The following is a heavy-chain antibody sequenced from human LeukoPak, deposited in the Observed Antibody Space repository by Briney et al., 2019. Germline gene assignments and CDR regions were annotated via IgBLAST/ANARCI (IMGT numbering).Heavy chain of an antibody. CDR3: ARVIAAAGYFDY. Sequence: GGSLRLSCAASGFTFSSYSLNWVRQAPGKGLEWVSSISSSSSYIYYADSVKGRFTISRDNAKNSLYLQMNSLRAEDTAVYYCARVIAAAGYFDYWGQGTLVTVSS. V-gene: IGHV3-21*01. J-gene: IGHJ4*02. D-gene: IGHD6-13*01. CDR1: GFTFSSYS. CDR2: ISSSSSYI.